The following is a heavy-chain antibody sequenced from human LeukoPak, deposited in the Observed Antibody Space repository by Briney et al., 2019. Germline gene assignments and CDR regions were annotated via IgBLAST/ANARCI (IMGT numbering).Heavy chain of an antibody. D-gene: IGHD7-27*01. J-gene: IGHJ4*02. Sequence: PGGSLRLSCAASGFTFSGYTMIWVRQAPGKGPVWVSRMSPDGSATYYADSVKGRFTISRDNAENTMYLQMSSLRAEDTAVYYCARDMWGTFDYWGQGALVTVSS. CDR2: MSPDGSAT. V-gene: IGHV3-74*01. CDR3: ARDMWGTFDY. CDR1: GFTFSGYT.